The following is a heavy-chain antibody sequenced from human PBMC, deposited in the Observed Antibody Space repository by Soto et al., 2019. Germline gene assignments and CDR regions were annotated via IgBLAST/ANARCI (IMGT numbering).Heavy chain of an antibody. D-gene: IGHD3-10*01. CDR3: ARAGRLVRGVGAFDV. Sequence: QMQLQESGSGLVKPSQTLSLTCAVSGGSISSGGYSWNWIRQSPGRGLELIGYFYHTGNTYYNPSLKSRVTLPLARSKNQSSLNLSSAPAADTAVYYCARAGRLVRGVGAFDVWGQGTMVTVSS. CDR1: GGSISSGGYS. J-gene: IGHJ3*01. V-gene: IGHV4-30-2*06. CDR2: FYHTGNT.